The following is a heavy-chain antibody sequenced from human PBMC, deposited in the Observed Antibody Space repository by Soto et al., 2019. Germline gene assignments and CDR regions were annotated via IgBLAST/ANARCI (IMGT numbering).Heavy chain of an antibody. CDR1: GFSLSTGGVG. CDR2: IYWDDDK. Sequence: QITLKESGPTLVKPTQTLTLTCTFSGFSLSTGGVGVGWIRQPPGKALEWLALIYWDDDKRYSPSLKSRLTVTKETSKNQVVPTMTNMDPVDTATYYCAHSRCGGDCLRSYSSHYYYGMDVWGQGTTVTVSS. V-gene: IGHV2-5*02. D-gene: IGHD2-21*02. CDR3: AHSRCGGDCLRSYSSHYYYGMDV. J-gene: IGHJ6*02.